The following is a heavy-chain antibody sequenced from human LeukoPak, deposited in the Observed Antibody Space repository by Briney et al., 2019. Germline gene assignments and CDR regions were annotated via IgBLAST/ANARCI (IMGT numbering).Heavy chain of an antibody. CDR1: GFTFSSYW. J-gene: IGHJ4*02. V-gene: IGHV3-7*01. CDR3: ARYSSGWYATYFDY. D-gene: IGHD6-19*01. Sequence: PGGSLRLSCAASGFTFSSYWMSWVRQAPGKGLEWVANIKQDGSEKYYVDSVKGRFTISRDNAKNSLYLQMNSLRAEDTAVYYCARYSSGWYATYFDYWGQGTLVTVSS. CDR2: IKQDGSEK.